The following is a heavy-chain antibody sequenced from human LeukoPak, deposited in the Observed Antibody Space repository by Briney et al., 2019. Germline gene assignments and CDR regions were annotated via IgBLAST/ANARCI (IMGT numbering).Heavy chain of an antibody. CDR2: ISNSGGGT. CDR3: AKGAGAEAFHI. Sequence: GRSLRLSCAASGFTFSSYAMSWVRQAPGKGLEWVSGISNSGGGTYYADSVKGRFTISRDNSESTLYLQMNSLRADDAAVYYCAKGAGAEAFHIWGQGTMVTVSS. J-gene: IGHJ3*02. V-gene: IGHV3-23*01. D-gene: IGHD1-26*01. CDR1: GFTFSSYA.